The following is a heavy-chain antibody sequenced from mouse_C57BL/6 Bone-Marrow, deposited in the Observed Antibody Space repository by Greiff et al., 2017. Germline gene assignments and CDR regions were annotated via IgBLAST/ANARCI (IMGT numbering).Heavy chain of an antibody. CDR2: ISDGGSYT. V-gene: IGHV5-4*01. CDR3: ARDSHYYGSSYWYFDV. J-gene: IGHJ1*03. Sequence: DVKLVESGGGLVKPGGSLKLSCAASGFTFSSYAMSWVRQTPEKRLEWVATISDGGSYTYYPDNVKGRFTISRDNAKNNLYLQMSHLKSEDTAMYYCARDSHYYGSSYWYFDVWGTGTTVTVSS. CDR1: GFTFSSYA. D-gene: IGHD1-1*01.